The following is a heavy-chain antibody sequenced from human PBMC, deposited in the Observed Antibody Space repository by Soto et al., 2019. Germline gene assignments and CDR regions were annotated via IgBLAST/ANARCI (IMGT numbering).Heavy chain of an antibody. Sequence: SETLSLTCAVYGGSFSGYYWSWIRQPPGKGLEWIGEINHSGSTNYNPSLKSRVTISVDTSKNQFSLKLSSVTAADTAVYYCARGYNVVVPAANYYYYGMDVWGQGTTVTVSS. V-gene: IGHV4-34*01. CDR1: GGSFSGYY. CDR2: INHSGST. D-gene: IGHD2-2*01. CDR3: ARGYNVVVPAANYYYYGMDV. J-gene: IGHJ6*02.